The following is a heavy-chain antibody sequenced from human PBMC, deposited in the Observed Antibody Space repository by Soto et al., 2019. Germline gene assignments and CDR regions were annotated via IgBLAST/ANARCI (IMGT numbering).Heavy chain of an antibody. D-gene: IGHD2-2*01. J-gene: IGHJ6*03. Sequence: SETLSLTCAVYGGSFSGYYWSWIRQPPGKGLEWIGEINHSGSTNYNPSLKSRVTISVDTSKNQFSLKLSSVTAADTAVYYCAREPAAKIYYYYYMDVWGKGTTVTVSS. V-gene: IGHV4-34*01. CDR1: GGSFSGYY. CDR3: AREPAAKIYYYYYMDV. CDR2: INHSGST.